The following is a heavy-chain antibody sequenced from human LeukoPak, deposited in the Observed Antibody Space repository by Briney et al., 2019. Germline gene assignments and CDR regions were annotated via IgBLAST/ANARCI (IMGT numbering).Heavy chain of an antibody. Sequence: SETLPLTCTVSGGSISSYYWSWIRQPPGKGLEWIGYIYYSGSTNYNPSLKSRVTISVDTSKNQFSLRLSSVTAADTAVYYCARSAAAGTRWFDPWGQGTLVTVSS. CDR2: IYYSGST. D-gene: IGHD6-13*01. CDR3: ARSAAAGTRWFDP. CDR1: GGSISSYY. V-gene: IGHV4-59*08. J-gene: IGHJ5*02.